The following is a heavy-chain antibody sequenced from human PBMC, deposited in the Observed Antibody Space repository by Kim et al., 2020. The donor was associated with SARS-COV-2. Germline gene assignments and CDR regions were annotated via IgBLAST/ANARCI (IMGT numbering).Heavy chain of an antibody. V-gene: IGHV3-23*01. CDR3: AKDLVVVPAAMGLAWGVFDY. J-gene: IGHJ4*02. D-gene: IGHD2-2*01. Sequence: RFTMSRDNSKNTLYLQMNSLRAEDTGVYYCAKDLVVVPAAMGLAWGVFDYWGQGTLVTVSS.